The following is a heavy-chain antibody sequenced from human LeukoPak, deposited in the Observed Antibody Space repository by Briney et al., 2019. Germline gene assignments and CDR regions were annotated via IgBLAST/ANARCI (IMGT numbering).Heavy chain of an antibody. V-gene: IGHV3-9*01. Sequence: GGSLRLSCAASGFTFDDYAMHWVRQAPGKCLEWVSGISWNSGTIYYADSVKGRFTISRDDAKNSLYLQMHSLRAEDTALYYCAKRSAAGTVGYFDYWGQGTLVTVSS. J-gene: IGHJ4*02. CDR3: AKRSAAGTVGYFDY. D-gene: IGHD6-13*01. CDR1: GFTFDDYA. CDR2: ISWNSGTI.